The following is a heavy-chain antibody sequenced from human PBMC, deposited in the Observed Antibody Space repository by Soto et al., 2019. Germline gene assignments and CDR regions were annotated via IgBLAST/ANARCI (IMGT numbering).Heavy chain of an antibody. CDR3: ASYYYYSSGLNAFDI. V-gene: IGHV4-30-4*01. Sequence: QVQLQESGPGLVKPSQTLSLTCTVSGGSISSGDYYWSWIRQPPGKGLEWIGYIYYRGSTYYNPSLKSRVILSVDTSRIHFSRKLSSVTAADTAVYYCASYYYYSSGLNAFDIWVQGAMVTVS. CDR1: GGSISSGDYY. J-gene: IGHJ3*02. CDR2: IYYRGST. D-gene: IGHD3-22*01.